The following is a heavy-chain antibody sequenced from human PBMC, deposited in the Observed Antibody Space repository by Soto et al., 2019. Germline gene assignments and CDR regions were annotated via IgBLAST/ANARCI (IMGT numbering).Heavy chain of an antibody. D-gene: IGHD6-13*01. J-gene: IGHJ6*02. CDR2: IYYSGST. CDR3: ARIPSQQLVSIYYYGMDV. V-gene: IGHV4-39*01. CDR1: GGSISSSSYY. Sequence: ETLSLTCTVSGGSISSSSYYWGWIRQPPGKGLEWIGSIYYSGSTYYNPSLKSRVTISVDTSKNQFSLKLSSVTAADTAVYYCARIPSQQLVSIYYYGMDVWGQGTTVTVSS.